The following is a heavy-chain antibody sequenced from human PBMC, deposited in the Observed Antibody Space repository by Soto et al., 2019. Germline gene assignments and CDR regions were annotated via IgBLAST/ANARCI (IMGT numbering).Heavy chain of an antibody. Sequence: ESGPTLVNPTQTLTLTCTFSGFSLSTSGVGVGWIRQPPGKALQWLALIYWNDDKRYSPSLKSRLTITKDTSKNQVVLTMTNMDPVATPTYYCAHRQAGYSSNWFDTWGKGTLFTVSS. CDR2: IYWNDDK. D-gene: IGHD1-26*01. CDR1: GFSLSTSGVG. CDR3: AHRQAGYSSNWFDT. J-gene: IGHJ5*02. V-gene: IGHV2-5*01.